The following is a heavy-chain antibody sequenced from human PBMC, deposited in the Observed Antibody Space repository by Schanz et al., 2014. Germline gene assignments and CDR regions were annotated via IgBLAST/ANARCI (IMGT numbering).Heavy chain of an antibody. D-gene: IGHD3-10*01. Sequence: QVQLVQSGAEVKEPGASVKVSCKASGYTFTSNGITWVRQAPGQGLEWMGWINTYNGDTAYAQNMQGRVSMTTETAASTAYMELRSLRSQDTAVYYCATAEDASGSYGLPACGVWGQGTTVIVSS. CDR3: ATAEDASGSYGLPACGV. CDR2: INTYNGDT. J-gene: IGHJ6*02. CDR1: GYTFTSNG. V-gene: IGHV1-18*04.